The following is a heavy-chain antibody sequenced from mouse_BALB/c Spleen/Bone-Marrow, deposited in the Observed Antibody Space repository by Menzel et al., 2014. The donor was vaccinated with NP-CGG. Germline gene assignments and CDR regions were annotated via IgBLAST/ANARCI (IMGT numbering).Heavy chain of an antibody. CDR1: GFNIKDTY. V-gene: IGHV14-3*02. Sequence: VQLKQSGAELVKPGASVKLSCTASGFNIKDTYMHWVKQRPEQGLEWIGRIDPANGNTKYDPKFQGKAIITADTSSNTAFLQLSSLTSEDTAVYYCASYRYAWYFDVWGAGTTVTVSS. CDR3: ASYRYAWYFDV. D-gene: IGHD2-14*01. J-gene: IGHJ1*01. CDR2: IDPANGNT.